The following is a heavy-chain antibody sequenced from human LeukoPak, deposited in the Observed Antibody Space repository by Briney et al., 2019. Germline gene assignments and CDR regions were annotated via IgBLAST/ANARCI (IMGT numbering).Heavy chain of an antibody. Sequence: SETLSLTCTVSNGSISRSYYYWGWIRQLPGKGLEWVGSVYYSGKTFYSPSLKSRVTISVDTSKNQFSLRLISVTAADTAVYYCARTRYYYNSRSYGAPYYFDYWGQGTLVTVSS. CDR1: NGSISRSYYY. CDR2: VYYSGKT. J-gene: IGHJ4*02. V-gene: IGHV4-39*01. D-gene: IGHD3-10*01. CDR3: ARTRYYYNSRSYGAPYYFDY.